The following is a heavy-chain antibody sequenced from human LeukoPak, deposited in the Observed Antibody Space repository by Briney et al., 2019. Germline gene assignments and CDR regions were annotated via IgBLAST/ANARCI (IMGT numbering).Heavy chain of an antibody. Sequence: SVSLSLTCTVSGGSISSYYWSWIRQPPGKGREWIGYMYNSGITNYNPSLRSRVTISVDTPKNQFSLKLRSVTAADTAVYYCARHGDSSRGWYFDYWGQGILVTVSS. CDR1: GGSISSYY. D-gene: IGHD6-19*01. CDR3: ARHGDSSRGWYFDY. CDR2: MYNSGIT. V-gene: IGHV4-59*08. J-gene: IGHJ4*02.